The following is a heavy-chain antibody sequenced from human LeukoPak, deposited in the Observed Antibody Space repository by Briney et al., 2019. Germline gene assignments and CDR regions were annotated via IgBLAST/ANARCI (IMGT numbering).Heavy chain of an antibody. J-gene: IGHJ4*02. D-gene: IGHD2-15*01. CDR1: GGSISAYY. Sequence: EPSETLSLTCTVSGGSISAYYWSWIRQPPGKGLEWIGFISGSGSSNYNPSLKSRVTMSLDTSKNQFSLRLSSMTAADTAVYYCGGDKNNIKWSFYWGQGTLVTVSS. V-gene: IGHV4-4*09. CDR3: GGDKNNIKWSFY. CDR2: ISGSGSS.